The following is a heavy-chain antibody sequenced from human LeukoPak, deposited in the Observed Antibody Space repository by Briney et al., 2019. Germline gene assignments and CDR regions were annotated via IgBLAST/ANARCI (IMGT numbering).Heavy chain of an antibody. J-gene: IGHJ3*02. V-gene: IGHV3-7*01. Sequence: PGGSLRLSCAASGFTFSANWMSWVRQAPGKGLEWVANIKTDGGEIYYVDSVKGRFTISRDNAKSSVYLQMNSLGAEDTAVYYCVRDPSEWEHALDIWGQGTMVTVSS. CDR3: VRDPSEWEHALDI. CDR1: GFTFSANW. CDR2: IKTDGGEI. D-gene: IGHD1-26*01.